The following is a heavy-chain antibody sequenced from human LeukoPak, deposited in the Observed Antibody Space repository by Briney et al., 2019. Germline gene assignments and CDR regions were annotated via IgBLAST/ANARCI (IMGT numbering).Heavy chain of an antibody. D-gene: IGHD3-10*01. CDR2: ISYDGSNK. Sequence: PGGSLRLSCAASGFTFSSYGMHWVRQAPGEGLERVAVISYDGSNKYYADSVKGRFTISRDNSKNTLYLQMNSLRAEDTAVYYCARDREYYYGSGSFDYWGQGTLVTVSS. J-gene: IGHJ4*02. CDR1: GFTFSSYG. V-gene: IGHV3-33*01. CDR3: ARDREYYYGSGSFDY.